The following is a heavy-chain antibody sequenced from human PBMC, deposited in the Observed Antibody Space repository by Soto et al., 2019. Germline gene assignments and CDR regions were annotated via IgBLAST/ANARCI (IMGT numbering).Heavy chain of an antibody. CDR1: GGTFSSYA. CDR3: AREGNFAAVGEYFQH. J-gene: IGHJ1*01. Sequence: ASVKVSCKASGGTFSSYAISWVRQAPGQGLEWMGGIIPIFGTANYAQKFQGRVTITADESTSTAYMELSSLRSEDMAVYYCAREGNFAAVGEYFQHWGQGTLVTVAS. V-gene: IGHV1-69*13. CDR2: IIPIFGTA. D-gene: IGHD6-19*01.